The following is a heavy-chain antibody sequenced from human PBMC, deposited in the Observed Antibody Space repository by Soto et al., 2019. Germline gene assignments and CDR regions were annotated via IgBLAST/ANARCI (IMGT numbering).Heavy chain of an antibody. CDR1: GGTFSSYA. J-gene: IGHJ3*02. CDR2: IIPIFGTA. CDR3: AREGEIAAAPAYAFDI. D-gene: IGHD6-13*01. Sequence: QVQLVQSGAEVKKPGSSVRVSCKASGGTFSSYAISWVRQAPGQGLEWMGGIIPIFGTANYAQKFQGRVTITADESTSTAYMELSSLRSEDTAVYNCAREGEIAAAPAYAFDIWGQGTMVTVSS. V-gene: IGHV1-69*01.